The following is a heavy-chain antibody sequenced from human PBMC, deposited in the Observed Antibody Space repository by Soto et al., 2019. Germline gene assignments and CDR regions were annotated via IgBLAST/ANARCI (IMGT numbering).Heavy chain of an antibody. CDR2: ISYDGSNK. CDR3: AREYGVGGAAFDF. J-gene: IGHJ3*01. D-gene: IGHD2-15*01. CDR1: GFTFSSYA. Sequence: QVQLVESGGGVVQPGRSLRLSCAASGFTFSSYAMHWVRQAPGKGLEWVAVISYDGSNKYYADSVKGRFTISRDNSKNTLYLQMNSLRAEDTAVYYCAREYGVGGAAFDFWGQGTMVTVSS. V-gene: IGHV3-30-3*01.